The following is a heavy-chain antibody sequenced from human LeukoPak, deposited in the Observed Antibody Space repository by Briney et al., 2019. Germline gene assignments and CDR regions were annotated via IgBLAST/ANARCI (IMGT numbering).Heavy chain of an antibody. Sequence: GGSVRLSCAASGFTFSSYSMNWVRQAPGKGLEWVSSISSSSSYIYYADSVKGRFTISRDNAKNSLYPQMNSLRAEDTAVYYCAGATTTGTTLRSPIYYYGMDVWGQGTTVTVSS. J-gene: IGHJ6*02. V-gene: IGHV3-21*01. CDR2: ISSSSSYI. CDR3: AGATTTGTTLRSPIYYYGMDV. CDR1: GFTFSSYS. D-gene: IGHD1-1*01.